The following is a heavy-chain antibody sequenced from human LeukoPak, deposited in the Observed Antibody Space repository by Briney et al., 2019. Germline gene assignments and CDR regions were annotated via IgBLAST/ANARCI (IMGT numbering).Heavy chain of an antibody. D-gene: IGHD4-23*01. CDR3: ARAEKGRWATVVTIDGAFDI. CDR2: ISWNSGSI. CDR1: GFTFDDYA. Sequence: PGGSLRLSCAASGFTFDDYAMHWVRQAPGKGLEWVSGISWNSGSIGYADSVKGRFTISRDNAKNSLYLQMNSLRAEDAAVYYCARAEKGRWATVVTIDGAFDIWGQGTMVTVSS. J-gene: IGHJ3*02. V-gene: IGHV3-9*01.